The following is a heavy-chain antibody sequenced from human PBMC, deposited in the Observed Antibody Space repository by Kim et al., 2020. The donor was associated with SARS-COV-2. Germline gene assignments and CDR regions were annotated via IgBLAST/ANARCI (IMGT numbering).Heavy chain of an antibody. CDR2: IYYSGST. J-gene: IGHJ6*02. D-gene: IGHD5-18*01. CDR1: GGSISSYY. V-gene: IGHV4-59*01. Sequence: SETLSLTCTVSGGSISSYYWSWIRQPPGKGLEWIGYIYYSGSTNYNPSLKSRVTISVDTSKNQFSLKLSSVTAADTAVYYCARDQWIQLWGHYYYYGMDVRGQGTTVTVSS. CDR3: ARDQWIQLWGHYYYYGMDV.